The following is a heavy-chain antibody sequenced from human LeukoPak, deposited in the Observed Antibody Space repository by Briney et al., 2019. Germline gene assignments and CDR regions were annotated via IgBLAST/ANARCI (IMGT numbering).Heavy chain of an antibody. Sequence: GGSLRLSCAASGFTFSSYWMHWVRQAPGKGLVWVSRINSDGNSIRYADSVKGRFTISRDNSKNTLYLQMNSLRAEDTAVYYCAKDYLDIVVVPAALDAFDIWGQGTMVTASS. CDR3: AKDYLDIVVVPAALDAFDI. CDR2: INSDGNSI. V-gene: IGHV3-74*01. J-gene: IGHJ3*02. D-gene: IGHD2-2*03. CDR1: GFTFSSYW.